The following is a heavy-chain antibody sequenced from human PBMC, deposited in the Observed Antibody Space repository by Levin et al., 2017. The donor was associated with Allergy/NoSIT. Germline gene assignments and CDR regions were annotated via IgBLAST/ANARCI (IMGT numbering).Heavy chain of an antibody. Sequence: SETLSLTCTVSGDSISGGTLYWSWIRQRPGKGLEWIGFIHHNGSAYYNPSLKSRLTMSLDTSKSQFSLRVTSVTVADTAVYYCARDECAWLGECYGMDVWGQGTTVIVSS. CDR3: ARDECAWLGECYGMDV. V-gene: IGHV4-31*03. D-gene: IGHD3-10*01. CDR2: IHHNGSA. CDR1: GDSISGGTLY. J-gene: IGHJ6*02.